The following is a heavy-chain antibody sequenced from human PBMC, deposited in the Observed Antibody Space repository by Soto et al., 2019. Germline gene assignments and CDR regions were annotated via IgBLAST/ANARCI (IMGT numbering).Heavy chain of an antibody. CDR3: ARVDYDILTGYWDNYYYYGMDV. CDR2: ISAYNGNT. V-gene: IGHV1-18*01. CDR1: GYTFTSYG. D-gene: IGHD3-9*01. J-gene: IGHJ6*02. Sequence: ASVKVSCKASGYTFTSYGISWVRQAPGQGLEWMGWISAYNGNTNYAQKLQGRVTMTTDTSTSTAYMELRSLRSDDTAVYYCARVDYDILTGYWDNYYYYGMDVWGQGTTVTVSS.